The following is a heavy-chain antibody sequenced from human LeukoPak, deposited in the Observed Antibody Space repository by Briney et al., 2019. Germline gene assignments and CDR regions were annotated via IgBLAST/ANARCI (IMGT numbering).Heavy chain of an antibody. J-gene: IGHJ6*02. CDR3: ARTPYYYAMDV. V-gene: IGHV3-74*01. CDR2: INGDGSST. CDR1: GFTFSSYW. Sequence: GGSLRLSCAASGFTFSSYWMHWVRQAPGKGLVWVLRINGDGSSTTYADSVKGRFTISRDSTKSTLYLQMNSLRAEDTAVYYCARTPYYYAMDVWGQGTTVTVSS. D-gene: IGHD2-15*01.